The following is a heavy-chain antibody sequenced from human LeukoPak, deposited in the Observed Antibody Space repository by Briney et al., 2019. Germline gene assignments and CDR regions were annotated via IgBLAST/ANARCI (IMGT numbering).Heavy chain of an antibody. J-gene: IGHJ5*02. Sequence: SETLSLTYTVSGGSISSYYWSWIRQPPGKGLEWIGYIYYSGSTNYNPSLKSRVTISVDTSKNQFSLKLSSVTAADTAVYYCARAHVQWLVPRWFDPWGQGTLVTVSS. D-gene: IGHD6-19*01. CDR1: GGSISSYY. CDR3: ARAHVQWLVPRWFDP. V-gene: IGHV4-59*01. CDR2: IYYSGST.